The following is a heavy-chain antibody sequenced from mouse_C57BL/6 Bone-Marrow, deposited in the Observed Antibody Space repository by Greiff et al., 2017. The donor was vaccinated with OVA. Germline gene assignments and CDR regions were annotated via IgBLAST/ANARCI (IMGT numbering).Heavy chain of an antibody. V-gene: IGHV1-5*01. J-gene: IGHJ2*01. Sequence: EVQLQQSGTVLARPGASVKMSCKTSGYTFTSYWMHWVKQRPGQGLEWIGAIYPGNSDTSYNQKFRGKAKLTAVTSASTAYIELSSLTNEDSAVYYCTRDYVSSSFDYWGQGTTLTVSS. CDR3: TRDYVSSSFDY. D-gene: IGHD1-1*01. CDR1: GYTFTSYW. CDR2: IYPGNSDT.